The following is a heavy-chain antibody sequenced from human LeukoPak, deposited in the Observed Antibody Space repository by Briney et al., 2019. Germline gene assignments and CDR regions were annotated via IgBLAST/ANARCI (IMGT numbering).Heavy chain of an antibody. CDR3: ARVVRDGYNSYYFDY. D-gene: IGHD5-24*01. J-gene: IGHJ4*02. V-gene: IGHV3-48*04. Sequence: QTGGSLRLSCAASGFTFSSYSMNWVRQAPGKGLEWVSYISSSSSTIYYADSVKGRFTISRDNAKNSLYLQMNSLRAEDTAVYYCARVVRDGYNSYYFDYWGQGTLVTVSS. CDR2: ISSSSSTI. CDR1: GFTFSSYS.